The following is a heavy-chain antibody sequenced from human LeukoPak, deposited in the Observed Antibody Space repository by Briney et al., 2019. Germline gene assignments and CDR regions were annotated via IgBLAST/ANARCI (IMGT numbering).Heavy chain of an antibody. V-gene: IGHV3-23*01. CDR2: VSDGARNT. CDR1: EFTFSSYT. CDR3: TKGPYGNSIYYGMDV. D-gene: IGHD5-24*01. Sequence: GGSLRLSCATSEFTFSSYTMNWVRQIPGKGLEWVSTVSDGARNTHYANSVKGRFTVSRDNSKNTLYLQMNNLRGEDTALYYCTKGPYGNSIYYGMDVWGQGTTVTVSS. J-gene: IGHJ6*02.